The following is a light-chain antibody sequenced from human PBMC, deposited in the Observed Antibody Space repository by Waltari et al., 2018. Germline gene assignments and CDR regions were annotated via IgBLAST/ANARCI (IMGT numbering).Light chain of an antibody. CDR2: CAS. CDR3: QQYYTTPLT. Sequence: DIVMTQSPDSLAVSLGERATINCKSSQSVLYNSNNKNYLAWYKQKPGQSPKLLIYCASTRCSGVPDRFSGSGSGTDFTLTISSLQAEDVAVYYCQQYYTTPLTFGGGTTVEIK. CDR1: QSVLYNSNNKNY. J-gene: IGKJ4*01. V-gene: IGKV4-1*01.